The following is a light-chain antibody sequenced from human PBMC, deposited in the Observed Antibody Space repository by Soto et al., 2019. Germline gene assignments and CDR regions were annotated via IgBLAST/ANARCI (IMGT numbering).Light chain of an antibody. CDR2: AAS. CDR3: HKYNSAPLT. CDR1: QGIGVY. J-gene: IGKJ4*01. V-gene: IGKV1-27*01. Sequence: DIQMTQSPSSLSASFGDRVTITCRASQGIGVYLAWFQQKPGNAPKLLIYAASTLQSGVPSRFSGSESGTDCTLTISSLQPEDVATYYCHKYNSAPLTFGGGTKVEIK.